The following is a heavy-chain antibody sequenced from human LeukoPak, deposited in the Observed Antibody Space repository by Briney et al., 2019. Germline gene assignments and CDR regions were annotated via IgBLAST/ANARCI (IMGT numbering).Heavy chain of an antibody. Sequence: SETLSLTCTVSGGSISGYYWSWLRQPPGKGLEWIGYIYSTGTTNYNPSLKSRVTISVYTSKSHVSLRLSSVTAADTAVYYCARHADSGSGYYDYWGQGVLVTVSS. J-gene: IGHJ4*02. D-gene: IGHD3-3*01. CDR3: ARHADSGSGYYDY. V-gene: IGHV4-59*08. CDR1: GGSISGYY. CDR2: IYSTGTT.